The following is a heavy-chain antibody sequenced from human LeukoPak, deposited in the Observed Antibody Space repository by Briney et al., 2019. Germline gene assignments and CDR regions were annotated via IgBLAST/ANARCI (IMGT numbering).Heavy chain of an antibody. CDR2: MNPNSGNT. V-gene: IGHV1-8*01. D-gene: IGHD6-6*01. CDR3: ARLRRIAARSHYYYYMDV. Sequence: ASVKVSCKASGYTFTSYDINGVRQATGQGLEWMGWMNPNSGNTGYAQKFQGRVTMTRNTFISTAYMELSSLRSEDTAVYYCARLRRIAARSHYYYYMDVWGKGTTVTVSS. J-gene: IGHJ6*03. CDR1: GYTFTSYD.